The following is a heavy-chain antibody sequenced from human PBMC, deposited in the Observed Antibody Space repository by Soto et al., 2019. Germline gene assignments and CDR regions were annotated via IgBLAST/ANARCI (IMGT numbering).Heavy chain of an antibody. CDR2: IIPIFGTA. CDR3: ARDHRSVYCSSTSCYTDYYYGMDV. V-gene: IGHV1-69*01. D-gene: IGHD2-2*02. CDR1: GGTFSSYA. J-gene: IGHJ6*02. Sequence: QVQLVQSGAEVKKPGSSVKVSCKASGGTFSSYAISWVRPAPGQGLEWMGGIIPIFGTANYAQKFQGRVTITADESTSTAYMELSSLRSEDTAVYYCARDHRSVYCSSTSCYTDYYYGMDVWGQGTTVTVSS.